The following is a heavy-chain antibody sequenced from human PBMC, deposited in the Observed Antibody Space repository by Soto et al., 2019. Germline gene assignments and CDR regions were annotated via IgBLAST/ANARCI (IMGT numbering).Heavy chain of an antibody. D-gene: IGHD3-9*01. CDR1: WFTVSSNY. V-gene: IGHV3-53*01. CDR2: IYSGGST. J-gene: IGHJ6*02. Sequence: VGSLRLSCAASWFTVSSNYMSWVRQAPGKGLEWVSVIYSGGSTYYADSVKGRFTISRDNSKNTLYLQMNSLRAEDTAVYYCARDQVDPRYYYYGMDVWGQGTTVTVSS. CDR3: ARDQVDPRYYYYGMDV.